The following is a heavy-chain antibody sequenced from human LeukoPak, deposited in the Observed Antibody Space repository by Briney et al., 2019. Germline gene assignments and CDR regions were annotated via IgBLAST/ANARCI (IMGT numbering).Heavy chain of an antibody. Sequence: SEALSLTCAVSGGSISSGDYYWSWIRQPPGKGLEWIGYIYYSGSTYYNPSLKSRVTISVDTSKNQFSLKLSSVTAADTAVYYCARGLHYYYYMDVWGKGTTVTVSS. CDR3: ARGLHYYYYMDV. J-gene: IGHJ6*03. V-gene: IGHV4-30-4*08. CDR2: IYYSGST. CDR1: GGSISSGDYY.